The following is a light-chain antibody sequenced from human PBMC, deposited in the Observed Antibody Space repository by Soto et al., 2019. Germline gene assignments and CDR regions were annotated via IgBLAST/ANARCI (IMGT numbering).Light chain of an antibody. CDR2: DAS. Sequence: DIQMTQSPSTTSASVAARATITCRASQSISTWLAWYQQKPGKAPKPLIYDASTLKTGVPSRFSGSGSGSEFNFTITGLQPDDFATYFCQQYNTYATFGQGTRLEIK. CDR1: QSISTW. V-gene: IGKV1-5*01. J-gene: IGKJ5*01. CDR3: QQYNTYAT.